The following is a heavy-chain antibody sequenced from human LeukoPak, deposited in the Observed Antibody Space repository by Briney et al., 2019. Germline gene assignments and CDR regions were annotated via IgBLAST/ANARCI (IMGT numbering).Heavy chain of an antibody. CDR1: GGSISDDY. CDR2: IYTRGST. V-gene: IGHV4-4*09. CDR3: ARSTSNRFDP. Sequence: SETLSLTCTVSGGSISDDYWGWIRQPPGKGLEWIGYIYTRGSTNYNPSLRSRVTLSVDTSKNQFSLKLSSVTVADTAVYYCARSTSNRFDPWGQGTLVTVSS. J-gene: IGHJ5*02.